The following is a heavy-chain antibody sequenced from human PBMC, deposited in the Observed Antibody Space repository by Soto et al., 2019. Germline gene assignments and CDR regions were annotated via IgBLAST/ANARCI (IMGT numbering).Heavy chain of an antibody. CDR3: ARDLLADCSSTSCLHGPIDY. V-gene: IGHV1-18*04. D-gene: IGHD2-2*01. Sequence: ASVKVSCKASGYTFTSYGISWVRQAPGQGLEWMGWISAYNGNTNYAQKLQGRVTMTTDTSTSTAYMELRSLRSDDTAVYYCARDLLADCSSTSCLHGPIDYWGQGTLVTVSS. CDR1: GYTFTSYG. J-gene: IGHJ4*02. CDR2: ISAYNGNT.